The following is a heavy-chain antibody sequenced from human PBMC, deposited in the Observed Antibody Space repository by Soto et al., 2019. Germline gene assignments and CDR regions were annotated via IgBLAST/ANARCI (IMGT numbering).Heavy chain of an antibody. CDR3: ARENFYYGMDV. V-gene: IGHV4-34*01. CDR2: FSDSGST. Sequence: SETLSLTCAVSGGSFSGXYWTWIRQPPGKGLEWIGEFSDSGSTNYNPSLKSRVTISEEMSTSQFSLKLSSVTAADTAVYYCARENFYYGMDVWGQGTTVTVSS. J-gene: IGHJ6*02. CDR1: GGSFSGXY.